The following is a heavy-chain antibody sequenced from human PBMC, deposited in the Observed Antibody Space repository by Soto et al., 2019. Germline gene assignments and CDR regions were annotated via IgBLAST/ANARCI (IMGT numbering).Heavy chain of an antibody. CDR3: ARDGVVVAASSGFQH. D-gene: IGHD2-15*01. Sequence: GASVKVSCKASGYTFTSYGISWVRQAPGQGLEWMGWISAYNGNTNYAQKLQGRVTMTTGTSTSTAYMELRSLISDDTAVYYCARDGVVVAASSGFQHWGQGTLVTVSS. J-gene: IGHJ1*01. CDR1: GYTFTSYG. V-gene: IGHV1-18*01. CDR2: ISAYNGNT.